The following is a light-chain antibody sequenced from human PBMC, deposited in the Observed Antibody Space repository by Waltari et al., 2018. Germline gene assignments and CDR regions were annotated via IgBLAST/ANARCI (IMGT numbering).Light chain of an antibody. CDR3: CSYAGSNTLV. CDR1: GSDIGAFLF. Sequence: QSALTQPASVSGSPGQSITISCTGSGSDIGAFLFFSWYQQHPGKAPKLLILEAFKRPSGVSDRFSGSKLGNTASLTISGLQAEDEADYYCCSYAGSNTLVFGGGTKLTVL. V-gene: IGLV2-23*01. CDR2: EAF. J-gene: IGLJ2*01.